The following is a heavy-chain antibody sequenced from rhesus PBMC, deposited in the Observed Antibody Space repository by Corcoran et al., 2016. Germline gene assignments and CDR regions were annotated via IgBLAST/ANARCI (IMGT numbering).Heavy chain of an antibody. CDR3: ARKRQLGTFFDY. D-gene: IGHD6-25*01. V-gene: IGHV2-174*01. CDR1: GFSLTTSGMG. J-gene: IGHJ4*01. CDR2: IYWDDDK. Sequence: QVTLKESGPALVKPTQTLTLTCTFSGFSLTTSGMGVGWIRQPPGKALEWLALIYWDDDKRYSTSLKSRLTSSKDTSKNQVVLTMTNMDPVDTATDYCARKRQLGTFFDYWGQGVLVTVSS.